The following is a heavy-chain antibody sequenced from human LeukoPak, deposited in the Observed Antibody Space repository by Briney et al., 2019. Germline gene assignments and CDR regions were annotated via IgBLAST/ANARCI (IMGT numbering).Heavy chain of an antibody. CDR1: GLTFSSYA. D-gene: IGHD2-15*01. J-gene: IGHJ4*02. V-gene: IGHV3-23*01. CDR3: ANVYSDSSVVDVFLEY. CDR2: ITSGFTP. Sequence: GGSLRLSCAVSGLTFSSYAMSWFRQAPGKGLEWVSGITSGFTPLYADSVKGRFTISRDNSKNTFHLQLKSLRAEDTAVYYCANVYSDSSVVDVFLEYWGQGTLVTVSS.